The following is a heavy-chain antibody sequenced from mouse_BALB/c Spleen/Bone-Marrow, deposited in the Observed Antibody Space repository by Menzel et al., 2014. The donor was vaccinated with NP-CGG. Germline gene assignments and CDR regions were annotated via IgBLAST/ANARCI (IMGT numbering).Heavy chain of an antibody. CDR3: ARKGNFHYYGYYDMDY. CDR1: GFTFSTFG. Sequence: EVKLVESGRGLVQPGGSRKLSCAASGFTFSTFGMHWVRQAPEKGLEWIAYISSGSSTIYYADTVKGRFTISRDNPKNTLFLQMTSLRSEDTAMYYCARKGNFHYYGYYDMDYWGQGTSVTVSS. D-gene: IGHD1-2*01. V-gene: IGHV5-17*02. CDR2: ISSGSSTI. J-gene: IGHJ4*01.